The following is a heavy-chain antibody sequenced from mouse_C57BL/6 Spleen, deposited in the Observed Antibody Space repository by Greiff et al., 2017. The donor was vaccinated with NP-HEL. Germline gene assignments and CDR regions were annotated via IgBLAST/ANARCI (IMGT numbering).Heavy chain of an antibody. J-gene: IGHJ3*01. Sequence: VQLQQPGAELVRPGSSVKLSCKASGYTFTSYWMDWVKQRPGQGLEWIGNIYPSDSETHYNQKFKDKATLTVDKSSSTAYMQLSSLTSEDSAVYYCARGNWDGVFAYWGQGTLVTVSA. CDR1: GYTFTSYW. CDR3: ARGNWDGVFAY. CDR2: IYPSDSET. D-gene: IGHD4-1*01. V-gene: IGHV1-61*01.